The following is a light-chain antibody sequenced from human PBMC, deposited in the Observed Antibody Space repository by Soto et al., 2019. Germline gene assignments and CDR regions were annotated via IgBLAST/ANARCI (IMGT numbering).Light chain of an antibody. CDR3: QQYGSSPKT. Sequence: EIVLTQSPGTLSLSPGERATLSCRASQSVSSSYLAWYQQKPGQAPRLLIDGASSRATGIPDRFSGSGSGTDFTLTISRLAPEDFAVYYCQQYGSSPKTFGHGTKVEIK. V-gene: IGKV3-20*01. CDR1: QSVSSSY. CDR2: GAS. J-gene: IGKJ1*01.